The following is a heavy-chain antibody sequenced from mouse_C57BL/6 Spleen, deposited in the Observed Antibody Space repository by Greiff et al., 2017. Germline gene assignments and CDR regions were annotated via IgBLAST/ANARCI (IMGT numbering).Heavy chain of an antibody. CDR2: IDPETGGT. CDR1: GFTFTDYE. J-gene: IGHJ4*01. CDR3: TSSLTGYYADDY. Sequence: QVQLQQSGAELVRPGASVTLSCKASGFTFTDYEMHWVKQTPVHGLEWIGAIDPETGGTAYNQKFQGKAILTADKSSSTAYLELRSLPSEDSAVYYCTSSLTGYYADDYWGEGPAGTVCS. D-gene: IGHD4-1*01. V-gene: IGHV1-15*01.